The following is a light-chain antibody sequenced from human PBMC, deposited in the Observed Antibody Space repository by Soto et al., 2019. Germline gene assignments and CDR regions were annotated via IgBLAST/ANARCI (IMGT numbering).Light chain of an antibody. CDR3: QQYNNWPGT. CDR1: QSVSSN. V-gene: IGKV3-15*01. Sequence: EIVMTQSPATLSVSPGERATLSCRASQSVSSNLAWYQQKPGQAPRLLIYGASTRATGIPARFSGSGSGTEFTLTISRLQSEDFGVYSCQQYNNWPGTFGQGTKLEIK. J-gene: IGKJ2*01. CDR2: GAS.